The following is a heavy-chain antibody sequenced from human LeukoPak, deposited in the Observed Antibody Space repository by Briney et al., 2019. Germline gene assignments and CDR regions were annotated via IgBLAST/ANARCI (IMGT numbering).Heavy chain of an antibody. CDR2: INTDGSST. CDR1: GFTFSSYW. Sequence: GGSLRLSCAASGFTFSSYWMHWVRQAPGKGLVWVSRINTDGSSTSYADSVKGRFTISRDNAKNTLYLQMNSLRAEDTAVYYCARDRSSWYGTSDAFDIWGQGTMVTVSS. V-gene: IGHV3-74*01. CDR3: ARDRSSWYGTSDAFDI. J-gene: IGHJ3*02. D-gene: IGHD6-13*01.